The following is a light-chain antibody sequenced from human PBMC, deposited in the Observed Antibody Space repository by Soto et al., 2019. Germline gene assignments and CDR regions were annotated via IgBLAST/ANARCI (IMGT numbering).Light chain of an antibody. CDR3: QQYGSSPRT. CDR1: QSISSNY. Sequence: EIVLTQSPGTLSLSPGERATLSCRASQSISSNYLAWYQQKPGQAPRLLIYGASSRATGIPDRFSGSGSGXXXXXXXXRLEPEDFAVYYCQQYGSSPRTFGQGTKLEIK. CDR2: GAS. J-gene: IGKJ2*01. V-gene: IGKV3-20*01.